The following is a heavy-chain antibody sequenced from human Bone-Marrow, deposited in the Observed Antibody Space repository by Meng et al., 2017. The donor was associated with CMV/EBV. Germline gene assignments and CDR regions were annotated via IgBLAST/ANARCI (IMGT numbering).Heavy chain of an antibody. CDR3: ARSPSPGIAVGP. CDR2: ISSSGSTI. V-gene: IGHV3-48*03. CDR1: GFTFSSYE. J-gene: IGHJ5*02. Sequence: GGSLRLSCAASGFTFSSYEMNWVRQAPGKGLEWVSYISSSGSTIYYADSVKGRFTISRDNAKNSLYLQMNSLRAEDTAVYYCARSPSPGIAVGPWGQGTLVTVPQ. D-gene: IGHD6-19*01.